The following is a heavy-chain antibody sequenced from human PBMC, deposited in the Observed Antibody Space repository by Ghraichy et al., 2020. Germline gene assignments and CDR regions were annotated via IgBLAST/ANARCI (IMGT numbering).Heavy chain of an antibody. V-gene: IGHV1-8*01. Sequence: ASVKVSCKASGYTFTSYDINWVRQATGQGLEWMGWMNPNSGNTGYAQKFQGRVTMTRNTSISTAYMELSSLRSEDTAVYYCARWDPQDKDYYYYGMDVWGQGTTVTVSS. CDR3: ARWDPQDKDYYYYGMDV. J-gene: IGHJ6*02. CDR1: GYTFTSYD. CDR2: MNPNSGNT. D-gene: IGHD1-26*01.